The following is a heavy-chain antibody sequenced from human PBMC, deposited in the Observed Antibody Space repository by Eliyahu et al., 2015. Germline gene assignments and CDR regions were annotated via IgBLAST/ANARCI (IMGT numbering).Heavy chain of an antibody. Sequence: QVQLVQSGAEVKNPGASGXXSCXAXGYTXTNYVMHWVRQAPGHRPEWMGWIYGDNGNTKYSQNFQGRVTITRDTSASTAYMELSSLRSEDTAVYYCARDSIAVDGSYFDYWGQGTLVSVSS. CDR1: GYTXTNYV. CDR2: IYGDNGNT. J-gene: IGHJ4*02. D-gene: IGHD6-19*01. V-gene: IGHV1-3*01. CDR3: ARDSIAVDGSYFDY.